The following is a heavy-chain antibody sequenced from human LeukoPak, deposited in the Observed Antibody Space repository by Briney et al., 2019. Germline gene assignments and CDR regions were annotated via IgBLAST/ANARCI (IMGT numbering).Heavy chain of an antibody. D-gene: IGHD5-12*01. V-gene: IGHV4-34*01. J-gene: IGHJ4*02. CDR2: INHSGST. CDR1: GGSFSGYY. Sequence: SETLSLTCVVYGGSFSGYYWSWIRQPPGKGLEWIGEINHSGSTNYNPSLKSRVTISVDTSKNQFSLKLSSVTAADTAVYYCASRGIVATDVRYWGQGTLVTVSS. CDR3: ASRGIVATDVRY.